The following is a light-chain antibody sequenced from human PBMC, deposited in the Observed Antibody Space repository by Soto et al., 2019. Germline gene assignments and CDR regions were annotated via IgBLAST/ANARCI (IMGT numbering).Light chain of an antibody. CDR1: QSIITY. CDR3: QQSYSTPIT. Sequence: DIQMTQSPPSLSASVGDRVTITCRASQSIITYLNWYQQRPGKAPKVLIYGASSLQSGVPSRFSGSGSGQDFTLTISSLQPEDFATYYCQQSYSTPITFSQGTRLEIK. V-gene: IGKV1-39*01. CDR2: GAS. J-gene: IGKJ5*01.